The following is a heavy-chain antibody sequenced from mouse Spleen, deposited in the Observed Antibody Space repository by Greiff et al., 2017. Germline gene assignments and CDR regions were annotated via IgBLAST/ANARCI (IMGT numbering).Heavy chain of an antibody. Sequence: LQQPGSELVRPGASVKLSCKASGYTFTSYWMHWVKQRPGQGLEWIGNIYPGSGSTNYDEKFKSKATLTVDTSSSTAYMQLSSLTSEDSAVYYCTVYGYDWYFDVWGAGTTVTVSS. CDR2: IYPGSGST. V-gene: IGHV1S22*01. D-gene: IGHD2-2*01. CDR3: TVYGYDWYFDV. CDR1: GYTFTSYW. J-gene: IGHJ1*01.